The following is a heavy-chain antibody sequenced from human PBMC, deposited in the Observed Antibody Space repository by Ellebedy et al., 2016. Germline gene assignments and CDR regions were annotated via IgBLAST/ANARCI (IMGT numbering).Heavy chain of an antibody. CDR1: GFTVSANH. CDR2: IWNGGDS. J-gene: IGHJ4*02. Sequence: GGSLRLSXAVSGFTVSANHMIWVRQAPGKGLQWISLIWNGGDSNYADSVKGRFTISRDNSQNTLSLQMNSLRAEDTAVYYCAVGLGITIAFDHWGRGTLVTVSS. V-gene: IGHV3-53*01. D-gene: IGHD2-21*01. CDR3: AVGLGITIAFDH.